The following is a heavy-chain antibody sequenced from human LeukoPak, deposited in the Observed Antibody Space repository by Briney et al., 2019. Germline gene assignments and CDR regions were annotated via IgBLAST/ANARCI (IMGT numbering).Heavy chain of an antibody. Sequence: SQTLSLTCTVSGGSISSGGYYWSWIRQHPGKGLEWIGYIYYSGSTKYNPSLKSRVAISVDTSKKQFSLKLSSVTAADTAVYYCARFELGCFDYWGQGTLVTVSS. CDR3: ARFELGCFDY. J-gene: IGHJ4*02. V-gene: IGHV4-61*08. CDR2: IYYSGST. CDR1: GGSISSGGYY. D-gene: IGHD1-7*01.